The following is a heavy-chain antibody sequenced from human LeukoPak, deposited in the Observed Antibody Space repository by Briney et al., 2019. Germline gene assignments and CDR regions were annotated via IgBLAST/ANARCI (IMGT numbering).Heavy chain of an antibody. J-gene: IGHJ4*02. CDR1: GGSISSSSDY. V-gene: IGHV4-39*01. CDR3: ARQPLHYDSSGYRFGGLFDY. CDR2: IFYSGST. Sequence: PSETLSLTCTVSGGSISSSSDYWGWIRQPPGKGLEWIGSIFYSGSTYYNPSLKSRVTISVDTSKNQFSLQLSSVTAADTAVYYSARQPLHYDSSGYRFGGLFDYWGQGTLVTVSS. D-gene: IGHD3-22*01.